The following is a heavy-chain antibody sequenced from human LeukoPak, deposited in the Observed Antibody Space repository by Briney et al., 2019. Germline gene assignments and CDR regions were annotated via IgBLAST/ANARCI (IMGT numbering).Heavy chain of an antibody. CDR2: IRTYNGET. D-gene: IGHD1-14*01. J-gene: IGHJ6*02. CDR3: ARERIRTPYYGMDV. V-gene: IGHV1-18*01. Sequence: VASVKASCKASGYSFTNYAISWVRQAPGQGLEWMGCIRTYNGETNYAQTTQGRVTLTTDTSTSTAYMELRSLRSDDTAVYYCARERIRTPYYGMDVWGQGTTVTVAS. CDR1: GYSFTNYA.